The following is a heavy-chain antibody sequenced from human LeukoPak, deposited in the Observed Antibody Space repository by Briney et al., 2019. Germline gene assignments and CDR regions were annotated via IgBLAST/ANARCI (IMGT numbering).Heavy chain of an antibody. J-gene: IGHJ4*02. Sequence: GGSLRLSCATSGVTFSNYWMSWVRQAPGKGLEWVANINPDGGEKYSVDSVKGRFTISRDNAKNSLYLQMNSLRAEDTAVYYCARFLQYDSSAWLYWGQGSLVTVSS. CDR2: INPDGGEK. CDR3: ARFLQYDSSAWLY. D-gene: IGHD3-22*01. V-gene: IGHV3-7*01. CDR1: GVTFSNYW.